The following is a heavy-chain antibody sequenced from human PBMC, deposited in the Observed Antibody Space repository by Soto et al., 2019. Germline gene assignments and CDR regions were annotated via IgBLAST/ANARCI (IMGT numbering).Heavy chain of an antibody. V-gene: IGHV4-34*01. CDR1: GGSFSGYY. J-gene: IGHJ6*03. CDR2: INHSGST. Sequence: SETLSLTCAVYGGSFSGYYWSWIRQPPGKGLEWIGEINHSGSTNYNPSLKSRVTISVDTSKNQFSLKLSSVTAADTAVYYCARAIRGYSGYGAHYMDVWGKGTTVTVSS. CDR3: ARAIRGYSGYGAHYMDV. D-gene: IGHD5-12*01.